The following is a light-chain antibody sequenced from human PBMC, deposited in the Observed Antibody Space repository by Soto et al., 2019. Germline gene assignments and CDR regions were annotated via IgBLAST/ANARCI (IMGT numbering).Light chain of an antibody. Sequence: QSSLAQPPPVSGAPGQWVTISCTGGSSKIGAGYDVHWYQQLPGTAPKLLIYGNSNRPSGVPDRFSGSKSGTSASLAITGLQAEDEADYYCQSYDSSLSALYVFGTGTKVTVL. CDR2: GNS. J-gene: IGLJ1*01. CDR1: SSKIGAGYD. V-gene: IGLV1-40*01. CDR3: QSYDSSLSALYV.